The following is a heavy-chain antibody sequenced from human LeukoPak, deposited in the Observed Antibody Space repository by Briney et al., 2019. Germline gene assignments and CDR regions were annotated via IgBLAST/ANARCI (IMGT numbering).Heavy chain of an antibody. CDR3: VREGEGPLSKDFDY. J-gene: IGHJ4*02. D-gene: IGHD2/OR15-2a*01. V-gene: IGHV1-2*02. CDR2: IGPHSTFT. Sequence: GASVKVSCKSSGFTFTDHYIHWVRHGPGRGLEWMGYIGPHSTFTSSPQEFQGRVTMTRDASMSTAYMELTRLTSDDTAVYYCVREGEGPLSKDFDYWGQGTLVTVSS. CDR1: GFTFTDHY.